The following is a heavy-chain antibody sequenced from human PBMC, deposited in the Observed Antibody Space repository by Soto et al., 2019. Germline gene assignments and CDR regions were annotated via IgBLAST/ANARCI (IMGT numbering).Heavy chain of an antibody. CDR1: GLTFSSYA. J-gene: IGHJ4*02. V-gene: IGHV3-23*01. Sequence: EVQLLESGGDLVQPGGSLRLSCAASGLTFSSYAMSWVRQAPGKGLEWVSVISGSGGYTDYADSVKGRFTISRDNSKNTLYLQMNSLRAEDPALYYCAKRFRGVLLNPEVDWGQGTLVTVSS. CDR3: AKRFRGVLLNPEVD. D-gene: IGHD3-10*01. CDR2: ISGSGGYT.